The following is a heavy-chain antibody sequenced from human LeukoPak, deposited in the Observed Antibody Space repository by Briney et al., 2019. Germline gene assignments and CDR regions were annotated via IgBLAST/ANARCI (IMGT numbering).Heavy chain of an antibody. J-gene: IGHJ6*02. CDR1: GFTFSGSA. V-gene: IGHV3-73*01. D-gene: IGHD3-10*01. CDR2: IRSKANSYAT. CDR3: TTRGDYYYYGMDV. Sequence: GGSLRLSCAASGFTFSGSAMHWVRQASGKGLEWVGRIRSKANSYATACAASVKGRFTISRDDSKNTAYLQMNSLKTEDTAVYYCTTRGDYYYYGMDVWGQGTTVTVSS.